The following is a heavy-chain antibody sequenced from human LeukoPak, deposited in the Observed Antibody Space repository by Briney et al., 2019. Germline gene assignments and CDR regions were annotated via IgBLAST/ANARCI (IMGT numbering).Heavy chain of an antibody. Sequence: GGSLRLSCAASGFTFSSYAMSWVRQAPGKGLEWVSAISGSGGSTYYADSVKGRFTISRDNSKNTLYLQMNSLRTEDTAVYYCARDSYLSRGTGGSLDYWGQGTLLTVSS. CDR3: ARDSYLSRGTGGSLDY. CDR1: GFTFSSYA. D-gene: IGHD2-8*02. CDR2: ISGSGGST. J-gene: IGHJ4*02. V-gene: IGHV3-23*01.